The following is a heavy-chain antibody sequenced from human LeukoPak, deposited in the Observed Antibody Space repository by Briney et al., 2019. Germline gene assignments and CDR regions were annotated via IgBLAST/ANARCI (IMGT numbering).Heavy chain of an antibody. CDR2: IFHSGNT. CDR1: DGSITTHY. D-gene: IGHD3-16*01. V-gene: IGHV4-59*11. CDR3: ARAGNFSWGEFDS. J-gene: IGHJ5*01. Sequence: SETLSLTCRVSDGSITTHYWSWIRQPPRKRLEWIGYIFHSGNTKYNPSLKSRVAFSLDTSKKQLSLTLRSVNAADTAVYYCARAGNFSWGEFDSWGQGTLVIVSS.